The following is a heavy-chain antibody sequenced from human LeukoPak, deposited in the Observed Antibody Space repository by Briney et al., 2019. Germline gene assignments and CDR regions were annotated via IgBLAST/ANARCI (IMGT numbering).Heavy chain of an antibody. CDR2: ISGSGGST. CDR3: AKIGSGGPRGAFDI. V-gene: IGHV3-23*01. Sequence: GGSLRLSCVGSGFIFRVYWMAWVRQAPGKGLEWVLVISGSGGSTYYADSVKGRFTISRDNSKNTLYLQMNSLRAEDTAVYYCAKIGSGGPRGAFDIWGQGTMVTVSS. D-gene: IGHD3-10*01. CDR1: GFIFRVYW. J-gene: IGHJ3*02.